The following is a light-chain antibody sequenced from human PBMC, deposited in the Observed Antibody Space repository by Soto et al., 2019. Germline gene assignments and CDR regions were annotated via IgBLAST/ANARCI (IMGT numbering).Light chain of an antibody. J-gene: IGKJ5*01. CDR1: QSVSSTY. CDR3: QQYNNWPYT. Sequence: DIVLTQSPGTLSLSPGERATLSCRASQSVSSTYLAWYQHKPGQAPRLLIYGASSRATGIPDRFSGSGAGTDFALTISRLEPEDFAVYYCQQYNNWPYTFGQGTRLEIK. V-gene: IGKV3-20*01. CDR2: GAS.